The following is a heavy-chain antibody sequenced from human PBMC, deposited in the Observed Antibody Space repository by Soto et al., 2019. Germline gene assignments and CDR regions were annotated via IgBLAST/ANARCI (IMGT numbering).Heavy chain of an antibody. CDR1: GFSLSTTGVG. V-gene: IGHV2-5*02. D-gene: IGHD3-10*01. J-gene: IGHJ4*02. CDR2: IYWDNDK. Sequence: QITLKESGPPLVKPTQTLTLTCSFSGFSLSTTGVGVGWIRQSPGKALEWLAIIYWDNDKRYSPSLKSRVTITKDTSKNQVVLTVTTMDPVDTGTYYSARSRWFGELHWGQGALVTVSS. CDR3: ARSRWFGELH.